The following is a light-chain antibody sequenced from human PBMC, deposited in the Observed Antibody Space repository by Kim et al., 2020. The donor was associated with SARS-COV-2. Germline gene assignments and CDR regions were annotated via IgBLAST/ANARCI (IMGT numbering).Light chain of an antibody. CDR1: QSISTN. V-gene: IGKV3-15*01. CDR2: GAS. CDR3: QQYSDWPWT. Sequence: EIVMTQSPVTLSVSPGERVTLSCRASQSISTNLGWYQQKPGQAPRLLIYGASTRATGIPARFSGSGSGTEFTLTISSLQSEDFAVYCCQQYSDWPWTFGQGTKLEI. J-gene: IGKJ1*01.